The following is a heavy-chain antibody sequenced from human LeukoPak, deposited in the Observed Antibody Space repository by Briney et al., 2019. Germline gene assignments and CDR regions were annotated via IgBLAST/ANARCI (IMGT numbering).Heavy chain of an antibody. CDR1: GFTVSSNY. V-gene: IGHV3-53*01. Sequence: GGSLRLSCAASGFTVSSNYMSWVRQAPGKGLEWVSVIYSGGSTYYADSVKGRFTISRDNSKNTLYLQMNSQRAEDTAVYYCASPLSITMVRGVKGYYGMDVWGKGTTVTVSS. J-gene: IGHJ6*04. CDR2: IYSGGST. D-gene: IGHD3-10*01. CDR3: ASPLSITMVRGVKGYYGMDV.